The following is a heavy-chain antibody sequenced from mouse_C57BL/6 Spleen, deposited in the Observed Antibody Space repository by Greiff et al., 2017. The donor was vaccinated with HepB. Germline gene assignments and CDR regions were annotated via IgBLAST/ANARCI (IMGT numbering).Heavy chain of an antibody. CDR3: AQITTVVAVDY. CDR1: GYTFTDYY. Sequence: EVQLQQSGPVLVKPGASVKMSCKASGYTFTDYYMNWVKQSHGKSLEWIGVINPYNGGTSYNQKFKGKATLTVDKSSSTAYMELNSLTSEDSAVYYCAQITTVVAVDYSGQGTTLTVSS. V-gene: IGHV1-19*01. D-gene: IGHD1-1*01. J-gene: IGHJ2*01. CDR2: INPYNGGT.